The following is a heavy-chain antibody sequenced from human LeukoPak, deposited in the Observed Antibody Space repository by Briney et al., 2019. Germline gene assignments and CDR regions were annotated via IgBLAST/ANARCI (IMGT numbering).Heavy chain of an antibody. J-gene: IGHJ6*02. CDR2: ISGSGGST. CDR1: GFTFSSYA. CDR3: AKTGAITIFGVESSPYYYYGVDV. Sequence: GGSLRLSCAASGFTFSSYAMSWVRQAPGKGLEWVSAISGSGGSTYYADSVKGRFTISRDNSKNTLYLQMNSLRAEDTAVYYCAKTGAITIFGVESSPYYYYGVDVWGQGTTVTVSS. V-gene: IGHV3-23*01. D-gene: IGHD3-3*01.